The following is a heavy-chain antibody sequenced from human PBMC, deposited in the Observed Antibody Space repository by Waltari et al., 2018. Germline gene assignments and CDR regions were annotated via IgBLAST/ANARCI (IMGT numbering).Heavy chain of an antibody. Sequence: QVQLQQWGGGLLKPSETLSLTCAVYGGSFSGYYWSWIRQPPGKRLEWIGEINHSGRNNYNPYLKSRLTMSIATSMNQFSLRLRSVTAADTAVYYCARGREVKYGSGKVDYWGQGALVTVSS. J-gene: IGHJ4*01. D-gene: IGHD3-10*01. CDR1: GGSFSGYY. CDR2: INHSGRN. CDR3: ARGREVKYGSGKVDY. V-gene: IGHV4-34*01.